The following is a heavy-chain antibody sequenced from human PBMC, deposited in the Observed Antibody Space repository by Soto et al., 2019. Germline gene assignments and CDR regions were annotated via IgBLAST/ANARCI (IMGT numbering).Heavy chain of an antibody. CDR1: GFTFSSYG. J-gene: IGHJ4*02. V-gene: IGHV3-30*18. CDR3: AKGLGGGVANSDY. CDR2: ISYDGSNK. Sequence: QVQLVESGGGVVQPGRSLRLSCAASGFTFSSYGMHWVRQAPGKGLEWVAVISYDGSNKYYADSVKGRFTISRDNSKNTLYLKMNSLRAEDTAVYYCAKGLGGGVANSDYWGQGTLVTVSS. D-gene: IGHD3-10*01.